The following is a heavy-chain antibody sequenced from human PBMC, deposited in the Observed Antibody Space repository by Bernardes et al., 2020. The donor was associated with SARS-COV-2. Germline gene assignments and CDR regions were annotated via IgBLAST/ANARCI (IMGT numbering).Heavy chain of an antibody. J-gene: IGHJ5*02. V-gene: IGHV4-31*03. CDR3: ARGTSVITIFGVVNRWFDP. D-gene: IGHD3-3*01. CDR2: ISYSGTT. CDR1: GGSVSSGAHY. Sequence: SETLSLTCTVSGGSVSSGAHYWSWVRQHPGKGLEWIGYISYSGTTFYSPSLKSRLTMSLDTSKNQFSLKLTSVTAADTAVYYCARGTSVITIFGVVNRWFDPWGQGTLVTVSS.